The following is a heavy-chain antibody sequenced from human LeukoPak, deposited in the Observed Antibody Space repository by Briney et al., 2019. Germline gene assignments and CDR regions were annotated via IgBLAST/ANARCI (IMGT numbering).Heavy chain of an antibody. CDR1: AFTISASG. D-gene: IGHD2-2*01. CDR2: ISSSGTII. V-gene: IGHV3-48*01. Sequence: PGGSLRLSCAASAFTISASGMSWVRQTSGKGLEWISYISSSGTIIYYADSVKGRFTISRDSAKNSLFLQMNSLRAEDTAVYYCARDSRSHCSSTACYGPYFDYWGQGTLVTASS. J-gene: IGHJ4*02. CDR3: ARDSRSHCSSTACYGPYFDY.